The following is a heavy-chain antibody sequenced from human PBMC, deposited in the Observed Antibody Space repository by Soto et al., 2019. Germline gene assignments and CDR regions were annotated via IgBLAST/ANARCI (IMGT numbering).Heavy chain of an antibody. J-gene: IGHJ3*01. CDR2: ISASGGNT. CDR3: AKDFYSTSYSTSSFSAFDF. Sequence: EVQLLESGGGLVQPGGSLRLSCAASGFSFSTNAMSWVRQAPGKGLEWVSGISASGGNTYYADSVKGRFTISRDNSKNTLYLRMNSLRAGDTAVYYCAKDFYSTSYSTSSFSAFDFWGQGTVVTVSS. D-gene: IGHD6-6*01. CDR1: GFSFSTNA. V-gene: IGHV3-23*01.